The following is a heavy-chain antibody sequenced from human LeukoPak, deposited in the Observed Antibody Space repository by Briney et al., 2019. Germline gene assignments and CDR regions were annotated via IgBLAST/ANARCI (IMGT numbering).Heavy chain of an antibody. CDR2: IRSKTNNYAT. J-gene: IGHJ4*02. CDR3: TRHGGGDAGYAVFDN. V-gene: IGHV3-73*01. CDR1: GFAFIGSA. D-gene: IGHD5-12*01. Sequence: PTGGSLMLSCAASGFAFIGSAIPWVRQGSGKGLERVGHIRSKTNNYATAYAASVKGRFTISRDDSKNTAYLQMDSLKPEDTAVYYCTRHGGGDAGYAVFDNWGQGTLVTVSS.